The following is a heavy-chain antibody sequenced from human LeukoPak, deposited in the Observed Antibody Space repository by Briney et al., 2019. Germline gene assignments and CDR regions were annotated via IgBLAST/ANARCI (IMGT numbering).Heavy chain of an antibody. CDR3: AKDREGHCGGGRCHSLGHNYYNVMDV. V-gene: IGHV3-23*01. CDR1: GFTFSSHA. D-gene: IGHD2-15*01. J-gene: IGHJ6*02. CDR2: ISGSGGST. Sequence: GRSLRLSCAASGFTFSSHAMNWVRQAPGKGLEWVSSISGSGGSTYYADSVKVRFTIDRDNSKNTLYLQMNRLTAEDTAVYYCAKDREGHCGGGRCHSLGHNYYNVMDVWGQGTTVIVSS.